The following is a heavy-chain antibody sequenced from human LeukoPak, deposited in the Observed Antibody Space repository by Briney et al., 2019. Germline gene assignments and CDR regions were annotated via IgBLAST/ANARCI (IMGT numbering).Heavy chain of an antibody. V-gene: IGHV1-46*01. J-gene: IGHJ5*02. Sequence: ASVKVSCKASGYTFTDHYMHWVRQAPGQGLEWMGIINPSGGSTSYAQKFQGRVTMTRDMSTSTVHMELSSLRSEDTAVYYCARVGGITMVRGVPNWFDPWGQGTLVTVSS. CDR2: INPSGGST. CDR1: GYTFTDHY. D-gene: IGHD3-10*01. CDR3: ARVGGITMVRGVPNWFDP.